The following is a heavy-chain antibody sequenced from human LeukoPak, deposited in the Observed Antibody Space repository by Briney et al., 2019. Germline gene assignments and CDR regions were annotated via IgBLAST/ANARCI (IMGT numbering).Heavy chain of an antibody. Sequence: GESLNFSCKGSGYSFISYWIGWVRQMPGKGLEWMGIIYPGDSDTRYSPSFQGQVTISADKSISTAYLQWSRLKASDTAMSFCARALYNWDYLFYWGQGTLVTVSS. J-gene: IGHJ4*02. D-gene: IGHD1-20*01. CDR1: GYSFISYW. CDR3: ARALYNWDYLFY. CDR2: IYPGDSDT. V-gene: IGHV5-51*01.